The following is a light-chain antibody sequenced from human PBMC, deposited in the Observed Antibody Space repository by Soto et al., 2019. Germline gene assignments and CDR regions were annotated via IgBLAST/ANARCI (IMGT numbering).Light chain of an antibody. CDR2: AAS. Sequence: DIQMTQSPSSLSAYVGDRVTITCRPSQSIDNFLNWYQQKPGKAPNLLIYAASSLQSGVSSRFSGSGSGTDFTLTISSLQPEDSATYYCQQSYSLPYTFGQGTKVEIK. V-gene: IGKV1-39*01. J-gene: IGKJ2*01. CDR3: QQSYSLPYT. CDR1: QSIDNF.